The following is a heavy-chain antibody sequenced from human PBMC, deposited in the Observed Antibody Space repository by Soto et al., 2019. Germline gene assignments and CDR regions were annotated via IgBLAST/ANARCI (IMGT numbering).Heavy chain of an antibody. D-gene: IGHD2-15*01. Sequence: ASVKVSCKASGYTFTSYYMHWVRQAPGRGPEWMGIINPSGGSTSYAQKFQGRVTMTRDTSTSTVYMELSSLRSEDTAVYYCARDRGYCSGGSCYTFYGMDVWGQGTTVTVSS. J-gene: IGHJ6*02. CDR2: INPSGGST. V-gene: IGHV1-46*01. CDR1: GYTFTSYY. CDR3: ARDRGYCSGGSCYTFYGMDV.